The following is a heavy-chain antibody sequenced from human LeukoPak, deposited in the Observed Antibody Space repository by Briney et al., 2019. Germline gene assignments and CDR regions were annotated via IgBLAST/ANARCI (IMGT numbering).Heavy chain of an antibody. CDR3: ARAKIAARDPNNWFDP. J-gene: IGHJ5*02. CDR1: GYSINSGYY. Sequence: SETLSLTCTVSGYSINSGYYWAWIRQPPGKGLERIGSIYHSGSAYYNPSLKSRVTISVDTSKNQFSLKLSSVTAADTAVYFCARAKIAARDPNNWFDPWGQGTLVTVSS. CDR2: IYHSGSA. V-gene: IGHV4-38-2*02. D-gene: IGHD6-6*01.